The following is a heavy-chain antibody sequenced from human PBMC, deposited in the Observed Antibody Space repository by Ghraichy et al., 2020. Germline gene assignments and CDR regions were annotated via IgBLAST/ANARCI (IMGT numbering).Heavy chain of an antibody. V-gene: IGHV4-39*01. D-gene: IGHD2-15*01. Sequence: SETLSLTCTVSGGSISSSSYYWGWIRQPPGKGLEWVGSIYYSGSTYYNPSLKSRVTISVDTSKNQFSLKLSSVTAADTAVYYCARLHPLLSDIVVVVAGRGAGVFDYWGQGTLVTVSS. CDR3: ARLHPLLSDIVVVVAGRGAGVFDY. CDR2: IYYSGST. J-gene: IGHJ4*02. CDR1: GGSISSSSYY.